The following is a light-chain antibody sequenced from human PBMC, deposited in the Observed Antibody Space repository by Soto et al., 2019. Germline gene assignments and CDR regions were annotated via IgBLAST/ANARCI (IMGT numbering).Light chain of an antibody. V-gene: IGLV2-14*01. CDR3: SSYTSSSTPV. CDR1: SSDVGGYNY. CDR2: EVN. J-gene: IGLJ2*01. Sequence: QSALTQPASVSGSPGQSITISCTGTSSDVGGYNYVSWYQQHPVKAPKLMIYEVNNRPSGVSNRFSGSKSGNTASLTISGLQAEDEADYYCSSYTSSSTPVFGGGTKVTVL.